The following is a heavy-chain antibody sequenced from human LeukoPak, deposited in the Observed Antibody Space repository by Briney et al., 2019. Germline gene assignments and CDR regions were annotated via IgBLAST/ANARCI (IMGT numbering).Heavy chain of an antibody. CDR2: IYYSGST. D-gene: IGHD3-10*01. V-gene: IGHV4-59*01. CDR1: GGSFSGYY. CDR3: ARIGSGSGHFDY. Sequence: KPSETLSLTCAVYGGSFSGYYWSWIRQPPGKGLEWIGYIYYSGSTNYNPSLKSRVTISVDTSKNQFSLKLSSVTAADTAVYYCARIGSGSGHFDYWGQGTLVTVSS. J-gene: IGHJ4*02.